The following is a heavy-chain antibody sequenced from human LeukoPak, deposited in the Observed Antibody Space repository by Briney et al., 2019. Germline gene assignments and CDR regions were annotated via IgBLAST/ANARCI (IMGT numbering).Heavy chain of an antibody. D-gene: IGHD3-9*01. CDR1: GYSFTNYW. V-gene: IGHV5-51*01. Sequence: SGESLKISCKGSGYSFTNYWIGWVRQMPGKGLEWMGIIYPGDSDTRYSPSFQGQVTISADKSISTAYLQWSSLKASDTAMYYCARQGRYYDILTGYYRAFDYWGQGTLVTVSS. CDR2: IYPGDSDT. J-gene: IGHJ4*02. CDR3: ARQGRYYDILTGYYRAFDY.